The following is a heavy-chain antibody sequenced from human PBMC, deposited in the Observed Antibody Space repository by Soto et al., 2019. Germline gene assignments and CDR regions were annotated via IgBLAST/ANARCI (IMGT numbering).Heavy chain of an antibody. CDR1: GFTFSSYG. Sequence: QVQLVESGGGVVQPGRSLSLSCAASGFTFSSYGMHWVRQAPGKGLEWVAVISYDGSNKYYADSVKGRFTISRDNSKNTLYLQMNSLRAEDTAVYYCAKEGDCSSTSCYQNYYYGMDVWGQGTTVTVSS. J-gene: IGHJ6*02. CDR2: ISYDGSNK. CDR3: AKEGDCSSTSCYQNYYYGMDV. D-gene: IGHD2-2*01. V-gene: IGHV3-30*18.